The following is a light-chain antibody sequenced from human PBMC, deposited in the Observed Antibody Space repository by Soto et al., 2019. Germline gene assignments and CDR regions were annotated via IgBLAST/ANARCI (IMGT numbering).Light chain of an antibody. J-gene: IGKJ1*01. V-gene: IGKV3-15*01. CDR2: GAS. CDR3: QQYANWWA. Sequence: EILMTQSPATLSVSPGERATLSCRASQSIGGSLAWYQQKAGQAPRLLIYGASNRATGVPARFSGSGSGTDFTLTISSLQSEDFAMYYCQQYANWWAFGQGTKVEIK. CDR1: QSIGGS.